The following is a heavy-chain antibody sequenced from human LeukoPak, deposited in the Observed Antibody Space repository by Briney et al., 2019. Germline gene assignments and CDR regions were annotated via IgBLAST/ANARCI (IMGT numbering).Heavy chain of an antibody. V-gene: IGHV3-7*01. J-gene: IGHJ4*02. D-gene: IGHD5-18*01. Sequence: GGSLRLSCVASGFPFSSYWMTWVRQAPGKGLEWVANIKQDGSKKSYVDSVKGRFTISRDNSKNTLYLQMNSLRAEDTAVYYCAKADTALAPPDYWGQGTLVIVCS. CDR3: AKADTALAPPDY. CDR1: GFPFSSYW. CDR2: IKQDGSKK.